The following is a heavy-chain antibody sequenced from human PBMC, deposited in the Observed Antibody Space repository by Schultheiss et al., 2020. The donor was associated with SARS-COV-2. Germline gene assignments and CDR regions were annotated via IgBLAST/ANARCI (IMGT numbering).Heavy chain of an antibody. CDR1: GGSFSDHY. Sequence: SETLSLTCAVSGGSFSDHYCTWIRQSPGKGLEYIGEVTHSGTTNYNPSLKSRVTMSVDTSKNQISLSLSSVTAADTAVYYCAREPRGFSYGTFDYWGQGTLVTVSS. V-gene: IGHV4-34*01. CDR2: VTHSGTT. CDR3: AREPRGFSYGTFDY. J-gene: IGHJ4*02. D-gene: IGHD5-18*01.